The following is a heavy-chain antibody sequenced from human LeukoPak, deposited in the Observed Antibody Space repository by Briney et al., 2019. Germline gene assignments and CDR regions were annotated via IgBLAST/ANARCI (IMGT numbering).Heavy chain of an antibody. CDR2: ISGSGGGT. J-gene: IGHJ4*02. V-gene: IGHV3-23*01. CDR1: GVTFSSYV. CDR3: ARDLSERYSTDY. Sequence: GGSLRLSCEASGVTFSSYVMSWVRQAPGKGPEWVSGISGSGGGTYYADSVKGRFAISRDNSKNTLYLQMNSLRAEDTAVYYCARDLSERYSTDYWGQGTLVTVSS. D-gene: IGHD1-26*01.